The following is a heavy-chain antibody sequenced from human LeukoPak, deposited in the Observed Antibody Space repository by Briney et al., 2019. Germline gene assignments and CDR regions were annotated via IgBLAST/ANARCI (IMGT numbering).Heavy chain of an antibody. V-gene: IGHV1-69*04. CDR1: GGTFSSYT. CDR3: ARDALYSSSSGLENDY. D-gene: IGHD6-6*01. J-gene: IGHJ4*02. Sequence: SVKVSFKACGGTFSSYTISWLRQAPARGVDWVGRIIPILCIANYAQKFQGRVTITADKSTSTAYMELSSLRSEDTAVYYCARDALYSSSSGLENDYWGQETLVTVSS. CDR2: IIPILCIA.